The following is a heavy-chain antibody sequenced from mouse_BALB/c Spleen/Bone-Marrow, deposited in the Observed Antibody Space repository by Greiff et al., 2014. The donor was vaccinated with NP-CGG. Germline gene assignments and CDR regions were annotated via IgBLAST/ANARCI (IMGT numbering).Heavy chain of an antibody. CDR3: AIYYYGSSGFAY. Sequence: VQLQQSGAELVKPGASVKLSCTASGFNIKDTYMHWVKQRPEQGLEWIGRIDPANGNTKYDPKFQGKATITADTSSNTVYQQLSSLTSEDTAVYYCAIYYYGSSGFAYWGQGTLVTVSA. J-gene: IGHJ3*01. CDR1: GFNIKDTY. D-gene: IGHD1-1*01. CDR2: IDPANGNT. V-gene: IGHV14-3*02.